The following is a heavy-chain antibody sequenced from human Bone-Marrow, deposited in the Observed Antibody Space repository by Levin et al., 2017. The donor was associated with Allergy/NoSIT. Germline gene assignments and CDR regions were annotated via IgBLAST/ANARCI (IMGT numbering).Heavy chain of an antibody. Sequence: LSLTCAASGFTFSGSAMHWVRQASGKGLEWVGRIRSKANSYATAYATSMKGRFTISRDDSKNTAYLQVNSLKTEDTAVYYCTRPSLSSSSYVYNFDYWGQGTLVTVSS. D-gene: IGHD6-13*01. V-gene: IGHV3-73*01. J-gene: IGHJ4*02. CDR2: IRSKANSYAT. CDR1: GFTFSGSA. CDR3: TRPSLSSSSYVYNFDY.